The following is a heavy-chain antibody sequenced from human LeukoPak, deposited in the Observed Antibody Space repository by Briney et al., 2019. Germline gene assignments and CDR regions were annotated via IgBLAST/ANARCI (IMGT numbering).Heavy chain of an antibody. CDR1: GGSFSGYY. D-gene: IGHD3-3*01. CDR3: ARGYNYDFWSGSIYYYYGMDV. CDR2: INHSGST. V-gene: IGHV4-34*01. J-gene: IGHJ6*02. Sequence: PSETLSLTCAAYGGSFSGYYWSWIRQPPGKGLEWIGEINHSGSTNYNPSLKSRVTISVDTSKNQFSLKLSSVTAADTAVYCCARGYNYDFWSGSIYYYYGMDVWGQGTTVTVSS.